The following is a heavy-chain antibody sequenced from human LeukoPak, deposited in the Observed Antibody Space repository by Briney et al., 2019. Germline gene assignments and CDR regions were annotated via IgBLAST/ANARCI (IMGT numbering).Heavy chain of an antibody. J-gene: IGHJ3*02. V-gene: IGHV3-43*02. CDR3: AKDTMIDAFDI. Sequence: GGSLRLSCAASGFTFDDYAMHWVRQAPGKGLEWVSLISGDGGSTYYADSVKGRFTISRDNSKNSLYLQMNSLRTEDTAWYYCAKDTMIDAFDICGQGTMVTVSS. CDR2: ISGDGGST. CDR1: GFTFDDYA. D-gene: IGHD3-16*01.